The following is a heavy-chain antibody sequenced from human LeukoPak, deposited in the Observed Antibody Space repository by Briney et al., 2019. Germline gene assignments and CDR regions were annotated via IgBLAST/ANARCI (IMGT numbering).Heavy chain of an antibody. CDR3: ARSGAVTYYYGSGSYYAPARLRYFDY. V-gene: IGHV4-34*01. CDR2: INHSGST. Sequence: SETLSLTCAVYGVSFSGYYWSWIRQPPGKGLEWIGEINHSGSTNYNPSLKRRVTISVDTSKNQFSLKLSSVTAADTAVYYCARSGAVTYYYGSGSYYAPARLRYFDYWGQGTLVTVSS. CDR1: GVSFSGYY. D-gene: IGHD3-10*01. J-gene: IGHJ4*02.